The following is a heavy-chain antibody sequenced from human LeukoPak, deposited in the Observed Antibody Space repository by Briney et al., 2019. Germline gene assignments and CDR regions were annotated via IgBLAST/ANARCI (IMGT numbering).Heavy chain of an antibody. Sequence: SETLSLTCAVYGGSFSGYYWSWIRQPPGKGLEWIGEINHSGSTSYNPSLKSRVTISVDTSKNQFSLKLSSVTAADTAVYYCARGPGYCSSTSCPYFDYWGQGTLVTVSS. CDR2: INHSGST. CDR3: ARGPGYCSSTSCPYFDY. V-gene: IGHV4-34*01. CDR1: GGSFSGYY. J-gene: IGHJ4*02. D-gene: IGHD2-2*01.